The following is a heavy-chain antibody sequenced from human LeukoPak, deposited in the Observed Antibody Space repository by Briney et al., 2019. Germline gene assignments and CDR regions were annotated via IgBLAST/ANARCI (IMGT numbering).Heavy chain of an antibody. D-gene: IGHD4-17*01. V-gene: IGHV3-30*04. CDR3: ARTDGYSTVTASLGY. CDR1: GFTFSSYA. J-gene: IGHJ4*02. Sequence: GGSLRLSCAASGFTFSSYAMHWVRQAPGKGLEWVAVISYDGGNKYYADSVKGRFTISRDNSKSTLYLQMNSLRAEDTAVYYCARTDGYSTVTASLGYWGQGTLVTVSS. CDR2: ISYDGGNK.